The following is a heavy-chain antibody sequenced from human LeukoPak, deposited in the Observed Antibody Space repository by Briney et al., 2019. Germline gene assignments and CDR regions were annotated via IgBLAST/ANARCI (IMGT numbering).Heavy chain of an antibody. D-gene: IGHD6-6*01. CDR3: AKSSRYSSSANPDY. CDR1: GFTFSSYW. CDR2: ISYDGSNK. V-gene: IGHV3-30*18. J-gene: IGHJ4*02. Sequence: GSLRLSCAASGFTFSSYWMSWVRQAPGKGLEWVAVISYDGSNKYYADSVKGRFTISRDNSKNTLYLQMNSLRAEDTAVYYCAKSSRYSSSANPDYWGQGTLVTVSS.